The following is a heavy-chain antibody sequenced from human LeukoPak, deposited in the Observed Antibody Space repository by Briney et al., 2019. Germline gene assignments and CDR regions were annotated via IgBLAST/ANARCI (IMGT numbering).Heavy chain of an antibody. CDR1: GLTFSSSW. CDR3: ARDLAYSRLDY. Sequence: GGSLRLSCAVSGLTFSSSWMDWVRQAPGKGLEWVASINPDGNKKYSADSVKGRFTISRDNAENSLCLQMNSLRVEDTAFYYCARDLAYSRLDYWGQGMLVTVST. CDR2: INPDGNKK. J-gene: IGHJ4*02. V-gene: IGHV3-7*01. D-gene: IGHD5-18*01.